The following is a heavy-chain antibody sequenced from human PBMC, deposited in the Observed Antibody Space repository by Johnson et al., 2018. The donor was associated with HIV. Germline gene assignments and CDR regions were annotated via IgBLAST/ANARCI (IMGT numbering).Heavy chain of an antibody. CDR3: TRGRGFGGPGSPGAFDM. J-gene: IGHJ3*02. V-gene: IGHV3-53*01. D-gene: IGHD3-10*01. CDR2: IYSGGSP. Sequence: VQLVESGGGLIQPGGSLRLSCAASGFTVSSNYMSWVRQAPGKGLEWVSVIYSGGSPYYADSVKGRFTISRDNAKNSLYLQMSSLKAVDTALYYCTRGRGFGGPGSPGAFDMWGQGTMVTFSS. CDR1: GFTVSSNY.